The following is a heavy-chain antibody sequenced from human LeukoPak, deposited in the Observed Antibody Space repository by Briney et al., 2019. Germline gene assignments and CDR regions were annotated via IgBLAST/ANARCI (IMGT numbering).Heavy chain of an antibody. CDR3: AKDRKYYYHMDV. D-gene: IGHD1-14*01. CDR2: IYYTGST. Sequence: SETLSLTCTLSGGSISTYYWSWVRQPPGKGLEWIGYIYYTGSTDYNPSLKSRVTMSVDTSKNQFSLNLTSLTAADTAVYYCAKDRKYYYHMDVWGKGTTVTVSS. CDR1: GGSISTYY. V-gene: IGHV4-59*12. J-gene: IGHJ6*03.